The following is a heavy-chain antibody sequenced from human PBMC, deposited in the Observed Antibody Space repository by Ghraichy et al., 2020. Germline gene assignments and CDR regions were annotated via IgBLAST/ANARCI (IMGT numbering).Heavy chain of an antibody. CDR2: INHSGST. D-gene: IGHD6-6*01. CDR1: GGSFSGYY. J-gene: IGHJ6*02. V-gene: IGHV4-34*01. CDR3: ARGPKGSSSSWYYYYYGMDV. Sequence: SQTLSLTCAVYGGSFSGYYWSWIRQPPGKGLEWIGEINHSGSTNYNPSLKSRVTISVDTSKNQFSLKLSSVTAADTAVYYCARGPKGSSSSWYYYYYGMDVWGQGTTVTVSS.